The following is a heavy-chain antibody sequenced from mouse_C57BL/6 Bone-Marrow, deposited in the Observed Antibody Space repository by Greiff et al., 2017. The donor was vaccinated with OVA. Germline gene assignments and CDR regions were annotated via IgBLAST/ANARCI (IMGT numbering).Heavy chain of an antibody. CDR1: GFTFSDAW. CDR2: IRNKANNHAT. Sequence: EVMLVESGGGLVKPGGSRKLACAASGFTFSDAWMDWVRQSPEKGLEWVAEIRNKANNHATYYAESVKGRFTISRDDSKSSVYLQMNSLRAEDTGIYYCTRRELNAMDYWGQGTSVTVSS. V-gene: IGHV6-6*01. CDR3: TRRELNAMDY. J-gene: IGHJ4*01.